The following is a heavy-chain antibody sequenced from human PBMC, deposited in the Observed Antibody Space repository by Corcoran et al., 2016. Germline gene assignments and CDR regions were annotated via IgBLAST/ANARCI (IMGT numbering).Heavy chain of an antibody. V-gene: IGHV3-21*01. D-gene: IGHD3-10*01. CDR3: AREGGYDYGFRGGKYFDL. Sequence: EVQLVESGGGLVKPGGSLRLSCADSGFTFSDYTMNWVRQAPGKGRKWVSSISATSSYIYYADSVKGRFTISRDNAQNSLYLQRNSLRAEDTAVYYCAREGGYDYGFRGGKYFDLWGRGTLVTVSS. CDR1: GFTFSDYT. J-gene: IGHJ2*01. CDR2: ISATSSYI.